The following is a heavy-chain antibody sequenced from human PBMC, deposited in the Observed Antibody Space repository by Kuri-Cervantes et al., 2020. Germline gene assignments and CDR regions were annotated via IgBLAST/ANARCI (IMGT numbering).Heavy chain of an antibody. Sequence: SETLSLTCTVSGGSISISSYYWGWIRQPPGKGLEWIGSIYYSGSTYYNPSLKSRVTVSVDTSKNQFSLKLSSVTAADTAVYYCARDDVWERGMVRGVINNWFDPWGQGTLVTVSS. CDR2: IYYSGST. V-gene: IGHV4-39*02. CDR3: ARDDVWERGMVRGVINNWFDP. D-gene: IGHD3-10*01. CDR1: GGSISISSYY. J-gene: IGHJ5*02.